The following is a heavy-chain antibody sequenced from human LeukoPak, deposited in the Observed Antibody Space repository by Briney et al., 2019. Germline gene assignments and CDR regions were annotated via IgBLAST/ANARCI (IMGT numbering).Heavy chain of an antibody. D-gene: IGHD6-13*01. CDR2: ISFDGSDK. CDR3: ARGGYSSSWDETTRDY. V-gene: IGHV3-30-3*01. CDR1: GFTFSTYT. J-gene: IGHJ4*02. Sequence: PGGSLRLSCAASGFTFSTYTMHWVRQAPDKGLEWVAVISFDGSDKYYADSVKGRFTISRDSSRNTLYLQMNSLRAEDTAVYYCARGGYSSSWDETTRDYWGQGTLVTVSS.